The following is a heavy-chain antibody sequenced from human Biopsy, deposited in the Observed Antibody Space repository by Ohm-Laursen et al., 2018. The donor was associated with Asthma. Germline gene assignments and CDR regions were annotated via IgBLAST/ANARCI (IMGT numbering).Heavy chain of an antibody. V-gene: IGHV3-7*01. CDR1: GFTFGDYW. J-gene: IGHJ1*01. D-gene: IGHD3-3*02. CDR3: ARTFHFWSPYHAEHYQL. Sequence: SLRLSCTASGFTFGDYWMSWVRQAPGKGLEWVANIKHDGTEKNHADSLKGRFTISRDNAKNSLYLQMNSLRAEDTAVYYCARTFHFWSPYHAEHYQLWGQGTPVTVSS. CDR2: IKHDGTEK.